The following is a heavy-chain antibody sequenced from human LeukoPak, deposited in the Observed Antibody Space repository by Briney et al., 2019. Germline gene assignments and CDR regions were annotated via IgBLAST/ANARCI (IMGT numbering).Heavy chain of an antibody. CDR1: GYSFTSYW. V-gene: IGHV5-51*01. D-gene: IGHD1-26*01. CDR3: ARLTGSYYSAFDI. CDR2: IYPDDSDT. J-gene: IGHJ3*02. Sequence: GESLKISCKGSGYSFTSYWIGWVRQMPGKGLEWMGIIYPDDSDTRYSPSFQGQVTISADKSISTAYLQWSSLRASDTAMYYCARLTGSYYSAFDIWGQGTMVTVSS.